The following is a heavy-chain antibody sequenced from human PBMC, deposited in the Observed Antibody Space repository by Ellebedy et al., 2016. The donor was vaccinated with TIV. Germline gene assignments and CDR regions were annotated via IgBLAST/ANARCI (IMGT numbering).Heavy chain of an antibody. CDR3: ARDAGLATPLDY. CDR2: ITDDGSDT. D-gene: IGHD6-19*01. CDR1: GFTFRTSW. V-gene: IGHV3-74*01. J-gene: IGHJ4*02. Sequence: PGGSLRLSCAASGFTFRTSWMHWVRQAPGKGLEWVSRITDDGSDTAYADSVKGRFSISRDNARDIVYLQMNSLRAYDSAVYYCARDAGLATPLDYWGQGVLVTVSS.